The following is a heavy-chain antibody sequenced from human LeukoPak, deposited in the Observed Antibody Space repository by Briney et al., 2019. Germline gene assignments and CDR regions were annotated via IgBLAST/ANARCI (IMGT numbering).Heavy chain of an antibody. CDR1: GGSISSSSYY. CDR2: IYYSGNT. CDR3: ARDPGGVSGYTYGYRFDY. J-gene: IGHJ4*02. V-gene: IGHV4-39*07. Sequence: PSETLSLTCTVSGGSISSSSYYWGWIRQPPGKGLEWIGSIYYSGNTYYNPSLKSRVTISVDTSKNQFSLKLSSVTAADTAVYYCARDPGGVSGYTYGYRFDYWGQGTLVTVSS. D-gene: IGHD5-18*01.